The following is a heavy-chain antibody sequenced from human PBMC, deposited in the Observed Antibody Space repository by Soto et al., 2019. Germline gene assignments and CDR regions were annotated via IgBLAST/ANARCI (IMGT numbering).Heavy chain of an antibody. Sequence: QVQLVESGGGVVQPGRSLRLSCAASGFTFSSYGMHWVRQAPGKGLEWVAVIWYDGSNKYYAASVKGRFTISRDNSKNKLYLKVNSLRAEDTAVYYCAREGGYSGYQGFDYWGQGTLVTVSS. CDR1: GFTFSSYG. D-gene: IGHD5-12*01. CDR3: AREGGYSGYQGFDY. J-gene: IGHJ4*02. CDR2: IWYDGSNK. V-gene: IGHV3-33*01.